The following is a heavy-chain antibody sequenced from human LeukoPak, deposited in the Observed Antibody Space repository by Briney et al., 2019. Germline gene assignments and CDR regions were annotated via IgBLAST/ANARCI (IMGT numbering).Heavy chain of an antibody. CDR2: ISYDGSNK. CDR3: ARDYLGWFDP. CDR1: GFTFSSYA. Sequence: GRSLRLSCAASGFTFSSYAMHWVRQAPGKGLEWVAVISYDGSNKYYADPVKGRFTISRDNSKHTLYLQMNSLRAEDTAVYYCARDYLGWFDPWGQGTLVTVSS. V-gene: IGHV3-30-3*01. J-gene: IGHJ5*02.